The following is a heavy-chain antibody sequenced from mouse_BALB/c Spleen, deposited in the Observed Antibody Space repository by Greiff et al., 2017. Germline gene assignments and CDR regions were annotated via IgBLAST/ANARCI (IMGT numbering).Heavy chain of an antibody. Sequence: QVQLQQPGAELVKPGASVKLSCKASGYTFTSYYMYWVKQRPGQGLEWIGGINPSNGGTNFNEKFKSKATLTVDKSSSTAYMQLSSLTSEDSAVYDCTRHSGGDYFDYWGQGTTLTVSS. CDR1: GYTFTSYY. CDR3: TRHSGGDYFDY. J-gene: IGHJ2*01. V-gene: IGHV1S81*02. CDR2: INPSNGGT. D-gene: IGHD3-1*01.